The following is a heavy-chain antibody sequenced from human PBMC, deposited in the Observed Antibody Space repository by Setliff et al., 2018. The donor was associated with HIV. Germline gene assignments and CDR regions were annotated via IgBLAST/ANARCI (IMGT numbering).Heavy chain of an antibody. CDR3: AREFGGYYYDSSETFDY. J-gene: IGHJ4*02. CDR2: INHSGST. Sequence: SETLSLTCAVYGGYFSGYYWSWIRKPPGKGLEWIGEINHSGSTNYNPSLKSRVTISVDTSKNQFSLKLSSVTAADTAVYYCAREFGGYYYDSSETFDYWGQGTLVTVSS. CDR1: GGYFSGYY. D-gene: IGHD3-22*01. V-gene: IGHV4-34*01.